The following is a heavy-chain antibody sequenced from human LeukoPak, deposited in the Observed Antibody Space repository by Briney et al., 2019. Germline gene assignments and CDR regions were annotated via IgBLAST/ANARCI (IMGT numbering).Heavy chain of an antibody. CDR1: GFTFRTYD. J-gene: IGHJ2*01. D-gene: IGHD5-24*01. CDR3: AKTIPYWYFDL. CDR2: IGGDGGTT. Sequence: PGGSLRLSCGASGFTFRTYDLTWVRQAPGKGLEWVSAIGGDGGTTYADSVKGRFTTSRDNSKNTLYLQMNSLRAEDTAIYFCAKTIPYWYFDLWGRGTLVTVSS. V-gene: IGHV3-23*01.